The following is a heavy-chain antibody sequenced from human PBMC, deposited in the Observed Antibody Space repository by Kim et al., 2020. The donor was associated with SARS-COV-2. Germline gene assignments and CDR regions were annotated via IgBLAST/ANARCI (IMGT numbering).Heavy chain of an antibody. J-gene: IGHJ5*02. CDR2: ISWNSGSI. Sequence: GGSLRLSCAASGFTFDDYAMHWVRQAPGKGLEWVSGISWNSGSIGYADSVKGRFTISRDNAKNSLYLQMNSLRAEDTALYYCAKGDEGLYKDVSNWFDPWGQGTLVTVSS. D-gene: IGHD1-20*01. V-gene: IGHV3-9*01. CDR1: GFTFDDYA. CDR3: AKGDEGLYKDVSNWFDP.